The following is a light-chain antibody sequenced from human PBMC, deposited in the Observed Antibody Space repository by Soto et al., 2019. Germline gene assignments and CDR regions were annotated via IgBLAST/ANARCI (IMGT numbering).Light chain of an antibody. CDR3: QQYNNYSGT. CDR1: QSINTW. J-gene: IGKJ1*01. Sequence: GDRVTITYRASQSINTWLAWYQQKPGKAPKLLIYDASSLENGVPSRFSGSGSGTEFTLTISSLQPDDFATYYCQQYNNYSGTFGQGTKVEIK. CDR2: DAS. V-gene: IGKV1-5*01.